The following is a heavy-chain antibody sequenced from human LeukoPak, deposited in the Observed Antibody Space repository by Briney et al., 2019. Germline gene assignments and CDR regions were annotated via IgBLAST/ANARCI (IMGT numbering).Heavy chain of an antibody. CDR3: AREPKDGSGSYYTYDAFDI. D-gene: IGHD3-10*01. CDR1: GGTFSSYA. CDR2: IIPILGIA. J-gene: IGHJ3*02. Sequence: SVKVSCKASGGTFSSYAISWVRQAPGQGLEWMGRIIPILGIANYAQKFQGRVTITADKSTGTAYMELSSLRSEDTAVYYCAREPKDGSGSYYTYDAFDIWGQGTMVTVSS. V-gene: IGHV1-69*04.